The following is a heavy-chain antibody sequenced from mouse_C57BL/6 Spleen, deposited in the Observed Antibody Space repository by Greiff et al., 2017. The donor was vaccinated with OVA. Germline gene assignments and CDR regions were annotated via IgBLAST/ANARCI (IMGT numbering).Heavy chain of an antibody. CDR1: GYSITSGYY. CDR3: ARGDYYGSSSLAY. D-gene: IGHD1-1*01. CDR2: ISYDGSN. V-gene: IGHV3-6*01. J-gene: IGHJ3*01. Sequence: EVKLMESGPGLVKPSQSLSLTCSVTGYSITSGYYWNWIRQFPGNKLEWMGYISYDGSNNYNPSLKNRISITRDTSKNQFFLKLNSVTTEDTATYYCARGDYYGSSSLAYWGQGTLVTVSA.